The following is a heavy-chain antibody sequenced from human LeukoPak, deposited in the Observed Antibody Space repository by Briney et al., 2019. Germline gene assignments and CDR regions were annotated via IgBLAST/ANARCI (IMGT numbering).Heavy chain of an antibody. Sequence: GGSLRLSCAASGFTFSSYSMNWVRQTPGKGLEWVSSITTSSSYIYYADSVKGRFTISRDNAKNSLYLQMNSLRAEDTAVYYCARDLGGYSYGSHFDYWGQGTLVTVSS. CDR1: GFTFSSYS. CDR2: ITTSSSYI. D-gene: IGHD5-18*01. V-gene: IGHV3-21*01. CDR3: ARDLGGYSYGSHFDY. J-gene: IGHJ4*02.